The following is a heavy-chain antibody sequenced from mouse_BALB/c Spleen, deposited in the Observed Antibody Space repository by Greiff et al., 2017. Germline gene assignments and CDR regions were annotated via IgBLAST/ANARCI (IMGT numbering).Heavy chain of an antibody. CDR1: GFTFSSFG. CDR3: ARSGITTVVASYYYAMDD. Sequence: DVMLVESGGGLVQPGGSRKLSCAASGFTFSSFGMHWVRQAPEKGLEWVAYISSGSSTIYYADTVKGRFTISRDNPKNTLFLQMTSLRSEDTAMYYCARSGITTVVASYYYAMDDWGQGTSVTVSS. D-gene: IGHD1-1*01. V-gene: IGHV5-17*02. J-gene: IGHJ4*01. CDR2: ISSGSSTI.